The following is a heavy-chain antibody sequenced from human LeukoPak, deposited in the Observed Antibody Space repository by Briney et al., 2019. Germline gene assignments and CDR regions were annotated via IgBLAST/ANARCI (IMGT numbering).Heavy chain of an antibody. CDR1: GGSISSYY. V-gene: IGHV4-59*01. J-gene: IGHJ4*02. Sequence: SETLSLTCTVSGGSISSYYWSWIRQPPGKGLEWIGYIYYSGSTNYNPSLKSRVTISVDTSKNQFSLKLSSVTVADTAVYYCAGTNEGSTTSFDYWGQGTLVTVSS. D-gene: IGHD2-8*01. CDR2: IYYSGST. CDR3: AGTNEGSTTSFDY.